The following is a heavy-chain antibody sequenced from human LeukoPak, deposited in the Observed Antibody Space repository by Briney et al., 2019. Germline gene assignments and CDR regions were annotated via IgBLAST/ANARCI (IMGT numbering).Heavy chain of an antibody. CDR2: ISYTGNT. J-gene: IGHJ3*02. V-gene: IGHV4-34*01. CDR3: ARGPRQTGRVRPYGFDI. CDR1: GASLSGYY. D-gene: IGHD1-1*01. Sequence: PSETLSLTCAVYGASLSGYYWIWTRQPPGRGLEWIGEISYTGNTNYNPSLKSRVTISMDTSRNQFSLKLSSVTAADTAVFYCARGPRQTGRVRPYGFDIWGQGTMVTVSS.